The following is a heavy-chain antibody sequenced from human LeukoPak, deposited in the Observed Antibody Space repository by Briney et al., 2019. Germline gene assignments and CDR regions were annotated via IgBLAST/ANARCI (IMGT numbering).Heavy chain of an antibody. Sequence: SETLSLTCTVSGGSLRIYCWIWIRQADGKGLEWIGRICSSGTTIYNPSLKSRVIMSLDMSNNQFSLILTSVTAADTAVYYCARDRGTDGSDQLDPWGQGILVTVSS. CDR1: GGSLRIYC. V-gene: IGHV4-4*07. D-gene: IGHD5-24*01. J-gene: IGHJ5*02. CDR3: ARDRGTDGSDQLDP. CDR2: ICSSGTT.